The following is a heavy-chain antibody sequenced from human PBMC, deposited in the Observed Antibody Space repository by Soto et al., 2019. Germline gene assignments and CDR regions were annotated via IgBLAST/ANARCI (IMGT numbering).Heavy chain of an antibody. J-gene: IGHJ4*02. V-gene: IGHV3-9*01. CDR1: GFTFDDYA. CDR2: ISWNSGSI. Sequence: GGSLRLSCAASGFTFDDYAMHWVRQAPGKGLEWVSGISWNSGSIGYADSVKGRFTISRDNAKNSLYLQMNSLRAEDTALYYCAKDVRGIAVAGLDYWGQGTLVTVSS. D-gene: IGHD6-19*01. CDR3: AKDVRGIAVAGLDY.